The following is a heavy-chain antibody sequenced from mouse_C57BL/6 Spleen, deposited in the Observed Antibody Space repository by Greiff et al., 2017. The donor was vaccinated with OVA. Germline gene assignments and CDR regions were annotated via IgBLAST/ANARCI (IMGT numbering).Heavy chain of an antibody. V-gene: IGHV1-80*01. CDR1: GYAFSSYW. J-gene: IGHJ4*01. Sequence: QVQLQQSGAELVKPGASVKISCKASGYAFSSYWMNWVKQRPGKGLEWIGQIYPGDGDTNYNGKFKGKATLTADKSSSTAYMQLSSLTSEDSAVYFCARYDLEDYAMDYWGQGTSVTVSS. CDR2: IYPGDGDT. D-gene: IGHD2-4*01. CDR3: ARYDLEDYAMDY.